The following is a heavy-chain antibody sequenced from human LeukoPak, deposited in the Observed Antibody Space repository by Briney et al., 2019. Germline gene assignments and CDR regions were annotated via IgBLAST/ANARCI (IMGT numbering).Heavy chain of an antibody. CDR3: AREKLSTGPHFEH. CDR1: GGSISSSSYY. J-gene: IGHJ4*02. V-gene: IGHV4-39*06. CDR2: IDYSGNT. D-gene: IGHD1-1*01. Sequence: PSETLSLTCTVSGGSISSSSYYWRWIRQRPGKGLEWIASIDYSGNTYYNLSLKSRVTMFVDTSKNQFVLRLTSVTAADTAISYCAREKLSTGPHFEHWGRGIFVSVSS.